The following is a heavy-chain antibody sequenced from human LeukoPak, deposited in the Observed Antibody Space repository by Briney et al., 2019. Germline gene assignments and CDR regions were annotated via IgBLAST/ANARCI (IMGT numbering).Heavy chain of an antibody. CDR3: ARTDYYDKSIDY. CDR1: GFTFSSYS. V-gene: IGHV3-21*01. CDR2: ISTGSSFI. D-gene: IGHD3-22*01. J-gene: IGHJ4*02. Sequence: MAGRSLRLSCAASGFTFSSYSMNWVRQAPGKGLEWVSSISTGSSFIYYADSVKGRFTISRDIAKNSLYLQMNSLRAEDTAVYYCARTDYYDKSIDYWGQGTLVTVSS.